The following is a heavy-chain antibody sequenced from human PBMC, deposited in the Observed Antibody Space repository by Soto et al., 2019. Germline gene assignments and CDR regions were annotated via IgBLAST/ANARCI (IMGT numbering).Heavy chain of an antibody. CDR1: GFTFSRYD. CDR2: ISRSVAST. D-gene: IGHD2-21*01. J-gene: IGHJ4*02. CDR3: AARDRYGGPDY. V-gene: IGHV3-23*01. Sequence: GGSLRLSCAASGFTFSRYDMSWVRQAPGKGLEWVSAISRSVASTYYADSVKGRFTISRDNSKNTLYLQMNSLRAEDTAVYYCAARDRYGGPDYWGQGTLATVSS.